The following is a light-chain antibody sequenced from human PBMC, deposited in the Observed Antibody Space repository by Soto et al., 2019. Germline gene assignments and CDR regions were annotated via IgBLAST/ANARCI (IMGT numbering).Light chain of an antibody. V-gene: IGLV2-14*01. CDR1: SSDVGGYNY. J-gene: IGLJ3*02. CDR3: SSYTSSSTLV. Sequence: QSALTQPASVSGSPEQSITISCTGTSSDVGGYNYVSWYQQHPGKAPKLMIYEVSNRPSGVSNRFSGSKSGNTASLTISGLQAEDEADYYCSSYTSSSTLVFGGGTKLTVL. CDR2: EVS.